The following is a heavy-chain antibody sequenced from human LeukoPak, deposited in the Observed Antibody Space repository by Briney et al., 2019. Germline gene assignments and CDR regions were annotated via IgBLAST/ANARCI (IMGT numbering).Heavy chain of an antibody. CDR1: GFTFSSYG. CDR3: AGIGYDAFDI. Sequence: GGSLRLSCAASGFTFSSYGMHWVRQAPGKGLEYVSAISSNGGSTYYANSVKGRFTISRDNSKNTLYLQMGSLRAEDLAVYYCAGIGYDAFDIWGQGTMVTVSS. J-gene: IGHJ3*02. V-gene: IGHV3-64*01. D-gene: IGHD2-15*01. CDR2: ISSNGGST.